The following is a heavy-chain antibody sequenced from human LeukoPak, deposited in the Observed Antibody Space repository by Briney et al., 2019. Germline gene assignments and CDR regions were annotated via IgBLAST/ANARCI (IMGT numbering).Heavy chain of an antibody. Sequence: PSETLSLTCAVYGGSFSGSNWSWIRQPPGKGLEWIGEIYNSGSTIYNPSHKSRVTISVDTSKNQFSLNLISVTAADTAVYYCVRAYDYWGQGTLVTVSS. CDR2: IYNSGST. CDR3: VRAYDY. V-gene: IGHV4-34*01. J-gene: IGHJ4*02. CDR1: GGSFSGSN.